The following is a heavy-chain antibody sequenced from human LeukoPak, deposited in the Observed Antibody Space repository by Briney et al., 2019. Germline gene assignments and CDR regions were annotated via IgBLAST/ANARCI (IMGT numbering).Heavy chain of an antibody. Sequence: PGGSLRLSCAASGFTVSSNYMSWVRQPPGQGLEWVSVIYSGGSTYYADSVKGRFTISRDNSKNTLYLQMNSLRAEDTAVYYCAREQGANDDYWGQGTLVTVSS. D-gene: IGHD4/OR15-4a*01. V-gene: IGHV3-53*01. CDR3: AREQGANDDY. CDR2: IYSGGST. CDR1: GFTVSSNY. J-gene: IGHJ4*02.